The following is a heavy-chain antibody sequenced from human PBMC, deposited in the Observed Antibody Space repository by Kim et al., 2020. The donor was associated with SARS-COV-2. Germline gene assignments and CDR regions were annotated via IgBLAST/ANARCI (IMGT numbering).Heavy chain of an antibody. D-gene: IGHD3-10*01. CDR2: IDYTGST. V-gene: IGHV4-39*01. Sequence: SETLSLTCAVFGGSISSGDFYWGWIRQPPGKGLEWVGNIDYTGSTYYNPSLKSRLSMSVDTSKNQFSLRVTSVTAADTAVYYCARPHRGRGGGAWFDPWGQGTLVTVSS. J-gene: IGHJ5*02. CDR3: ARPHRGRGGGAWFDP. CDR1: GGSISSGDFY.